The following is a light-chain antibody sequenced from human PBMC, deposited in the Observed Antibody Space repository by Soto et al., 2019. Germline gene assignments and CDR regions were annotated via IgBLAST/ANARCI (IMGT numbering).Light chain of an antibody. V-gene: IGKV2-30*01. CDR1: QSLVSSDGNTY. CDR3: MQGTHWPRT. CDR2: QVS. J-gene: IGKJ1*01. Sequence: DVVMTQSPLSLPVTLGQPASISCRSSQSLVSSDGNTYLNWFQQRPGQSPRRLIYQVSNRDSGVPDRFSGSGSGTDFTLKISRVEAEDVGVYYCMQGTHWPRTFGQGTKVEIK.